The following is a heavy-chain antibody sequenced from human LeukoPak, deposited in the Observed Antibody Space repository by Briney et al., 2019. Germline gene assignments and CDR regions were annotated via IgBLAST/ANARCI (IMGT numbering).Heavy chain of an antibody. D-gene: IGHD3-3*01. Sequence: ASVKVSCKASGYTFTSYYMHWVRQAPGQGLEWMGIINPSGGRPSYAQQFQGRVTMTRDTSTSTVYMELSSLRSEDAAVYYCARDPREVLGYDFGSGYSYYFDYWGQGTLVTVSS. V-gene: IGHV1-46*03. CDR3: ARDPREVLGYDFGSGYSYYFDY. J-gene: IGHJ4*02. CDR2: INPSGGRP. CDR1: GYTFTSYY.